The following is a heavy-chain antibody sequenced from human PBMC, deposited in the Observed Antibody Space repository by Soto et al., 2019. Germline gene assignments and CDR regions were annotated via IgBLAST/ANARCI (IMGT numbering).Heavy chain of an antibody. CDR3: ARVSDY. CDR1: GGSLIDYS. Sequence: QVLLQQWGAGRLKPSETLSLTCAVYGGSLIDYSWGWIRQSLGTGLEWIGEINHSGSANYNPSLKSRVTISVDTSKNQFSLKLYSVTAADAAVYYCARVSDYWSQGTLVTVSS. V-gene: IGHV4-34*01. J-gene: IGHJ4*02. CDR2: INHSGSA.